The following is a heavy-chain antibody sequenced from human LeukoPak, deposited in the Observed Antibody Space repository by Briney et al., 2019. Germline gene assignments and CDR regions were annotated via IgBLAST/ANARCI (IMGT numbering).Heavy chain of an antibody. CDR1: GFTFSSYA. Sequence: GRSLRLSCAASGFTFSSYAMHWVRQAPGKGLEWVAVISYDGSNKYYADSVKGRFTISRDNSKNTLYLQMNSLRAEDTAVYYCARDHCSSTSCRFYYYYYMDVWGKGTTVTVSS. J-gene: IGHJ6*03. V-gene: IGHV3-30-3*01. CDR2: ISYDGSNK. D-gene: IGHD2-2*01. CDR3: ARDHCSSTSCRFYYYYYMDV.